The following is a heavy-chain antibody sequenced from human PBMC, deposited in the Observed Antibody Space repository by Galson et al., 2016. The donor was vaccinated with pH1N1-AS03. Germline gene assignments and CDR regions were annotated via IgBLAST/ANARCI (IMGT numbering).Heavy chain of an antibody. CDR1: GGSISSYY. D-gene: IGHD6-13*01. CDR3: ARPRGESSSWYPFDL. Sequence: SETLSLTCNVSGGSISSYYWSWIRQPPGKRLEWIGYIYYSGSTKYNPSLKSRVTISVDTSKNQFSLKLTSVTAADTAVYYCARPRGESSSWYPFDLWGQGTLVTVSS. CDR2: IYYSGST. V-gene: IGHV4-59*08. J-gene: IGHJ4*02.